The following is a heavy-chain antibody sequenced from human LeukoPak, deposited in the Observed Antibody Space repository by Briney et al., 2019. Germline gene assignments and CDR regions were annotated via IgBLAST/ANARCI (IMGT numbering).Heavy chain of an antibody. Sequence: SETLSLTCTVSGGSISSSSYYWGWIRQPPGKGLEWIGSIYYSGSTYYIPSLKSRVTISVDTSKNQFSLKLSSVTAADTAVYYCARQVRGVTISYYYYYYMDVWGKGTTVTVSS. CDR2: IYYSGST. CDR3: ARQVRGVTISYYYYYYMDV. V-gene: IGHV4-39*01. J-gene: IGHJ6*03. CDR1: GGSISSSSYY. D-gene: IGHD3-3*01.